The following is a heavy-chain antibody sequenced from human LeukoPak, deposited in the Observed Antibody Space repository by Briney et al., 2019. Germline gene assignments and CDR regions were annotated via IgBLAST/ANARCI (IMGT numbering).Heavy chain of an antibody. D-gene: IGHD3-22*01. Sequence: TGGSLRLSCAASGFTFSDYYMSWIRQAPGKGLEWVSYISISSSYTKYADSVKGRFTISRDNAKKSLYLQMNSLRADDSTVYYCARDRAPSGFYLGDPYYWGQGALVTVSS. CDR2: ISISSSYT. CDR3: ARDRAPSGFYLGDPYY. J-gene: IGHJ4*02. CDR1: GFTFSDYY. V-gene: IGHV3-11*05.